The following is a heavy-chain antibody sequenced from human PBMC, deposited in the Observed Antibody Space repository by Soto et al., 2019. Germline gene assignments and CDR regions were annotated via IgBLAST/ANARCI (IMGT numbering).Heavy chain of an antibody. CDR1: SGCINITNCY. CDR2: IYYTGCT. Sequence: SETLSLTCVVSSGCINITNCYWAWILQPPGKGLEWIGNIYYTGCTYYNPSLRSRVTISIDTSKSQFSLKLRSVTAADTALYLCARPHRYFYYMDVWGQGTTVTVSS. J-gene: IGHJ6*02. CDR3: ARPHRYFYYMDV. V-gene: IGHV4-39*01.